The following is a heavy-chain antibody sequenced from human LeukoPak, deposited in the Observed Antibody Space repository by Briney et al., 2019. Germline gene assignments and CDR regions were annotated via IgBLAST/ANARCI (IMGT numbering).Heavy chain of an antibody. Sequence: AAVTVSCKASGYTFTGYYIHWVRLAPAQGLEWMGWINPNSGGTNYAQMFQGWVTMTRDTSISTAYMELSRLRSDDTAVYYCARAGGASDSSGWYVFDYWGQGTLVTVSS. CDR3: ARAGGASDSSGWYVFDY. CDR2: INPNSGGT. D-gene: IGHD6-19*01. CDR1: GYTFTGYY. J-gene: IGHJ4*02. V-gene: IGHV1-2*04.